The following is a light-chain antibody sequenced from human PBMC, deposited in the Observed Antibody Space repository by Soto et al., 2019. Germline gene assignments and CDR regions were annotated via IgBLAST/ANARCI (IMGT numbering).Light chain of an antibody. CDR3: SLYTISRV. CDR1: SSDFGSYNR. V-gene: IGLV2-18*01. Sequence: QSALTQPPSVSGSPGQSVTISCTGTSSDFGSYNRVSWYQRPPGTGPKLVIYEVSNRPSGIPDRFSGSKSGNTASLTISGLQAEDEAEYYCSLYTISRVFGGGTQLTVL. CDR2: EVS. J-gene: IGLJ3*02.